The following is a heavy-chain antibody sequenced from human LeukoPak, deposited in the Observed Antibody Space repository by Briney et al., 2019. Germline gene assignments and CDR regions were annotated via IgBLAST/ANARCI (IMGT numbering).Heavy chain of an antibody. D-gene: IGHD6-19*01. V-gene: IGHV1-69*13. J-gene: IGHJ3*02. CDR2: IIPILGTA. CDR3: ARDSRVGRESSAGIGAFDI. Sequence: ASVKVSCKASGGTFSSYAISWVRQAPGQGLEWMGGIIPILGTANYAQKFQGRVTITADESTSTAYMELSSLRSEDTAVYYCARDSRVGRESSAGIGAFDIWGQGTMVTVSS. CDR1: GGTFSSYA.